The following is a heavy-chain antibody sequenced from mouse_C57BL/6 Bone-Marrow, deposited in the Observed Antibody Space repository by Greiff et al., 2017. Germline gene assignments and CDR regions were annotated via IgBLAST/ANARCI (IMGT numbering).Heavy chain of an antibody. J-gene: IGHJ3*01. CDR3: ARRHYYGTLFAY. CDR1: GFTFSSYT. Sequence: EVQGVESGGGLVKPGGSLKLSCAASGFTFSSYTMSWVRQTPEKRLEWVATISGGGGNTYYPDSVKGRFTISRDNAKNTLYLQMSSLRSEDTALYYCARRHYYGTLFAYWGQGTLVTVSA. CDR2: ISGGGGNT. V-gene: IGHV5-9*01. D-gene: IGHD1-1*01.